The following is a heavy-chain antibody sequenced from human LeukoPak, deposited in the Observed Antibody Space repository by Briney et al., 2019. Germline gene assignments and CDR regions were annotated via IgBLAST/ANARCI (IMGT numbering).Heavy chain of an antibody. Sequence: GGSLRLSCAGSGFIFNNYAMHWVRQPPGKGLEWVSGISWNSGSIHYADSVKGRFTISRDNAKNSLYLQMNSLRVEDTAFYYCAKDNRRHYTSGPNPDSLHWGQGALVTVSS. CDR2: ISWNSGSI. V-gene: IGHV3-9*01. CDR3: AKDNRRHYTSGPNPDSLH. CDR1: GFIFNNYA. D-gene: IGHD6-19*01. J-gene: IGHJ4*02.